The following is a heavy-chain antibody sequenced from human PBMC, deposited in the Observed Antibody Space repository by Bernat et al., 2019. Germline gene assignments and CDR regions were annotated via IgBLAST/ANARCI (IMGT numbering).Heavy chain of an antibody. CDR3: ARIPRTAFDY. D-gene: IGHD1-7*01. V-gene: IGHV1-3*01. Sequence: QVQLVQSGAEVKKPGASVKVSCKASGYTLTSYTIHWVRQAPGQRLEWMGWINPGNGKTGYSQKFQGRVTITTDTSASTAYMDLSSLRSEDTAVYYCARIPRTAFDYWGQGTLVTVSS. CDR2: INPGNGKT. J-gene: IGHJ4*02. CDR1: GYTLTSYT.